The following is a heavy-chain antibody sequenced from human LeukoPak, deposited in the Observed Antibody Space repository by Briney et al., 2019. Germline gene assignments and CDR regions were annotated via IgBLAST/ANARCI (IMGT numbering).Heavy chain of an antibody. CDR3: ARARYDSSGYSFNY. V-gene: IGHV1-2*06. CDR1: GYTFTGYY. Sequence: ASVKVSCKXSGYTFTGYYMHWVRQAPGQGLEWMGRINPNSGGTNYAQKFQGRVTMTRDTSISTAYMELSRLRSDDTAVYYCARARYDSSGYSFNYWGQGTLVTVSS. J-gene: IGHJ4*02. D-gene: IGHD3-22*01. CDR2: INPNSGGT.